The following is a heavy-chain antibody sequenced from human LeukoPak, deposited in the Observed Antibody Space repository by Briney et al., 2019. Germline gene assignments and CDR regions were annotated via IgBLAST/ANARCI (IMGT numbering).Heavy chain of an antibody. D-gene: IGHD1-26*01. Sequence: TSETLSLTCTVSGGSISTYYWSWVRQPPGKGLEWIGFVYNSGSTNSNPSLKSRVTISVDTSKNQFSLKLSSVTAADTAVYYCARKDSGTYDYYGMDVWGQGTTVTVSS. J-gene: IGHJ6*02. CDR3: ARKDSGTYDYYGMDV. V-gene: IGHV4-59*01. CDR1: GGSISTYY. CDR2: VYNSGST.